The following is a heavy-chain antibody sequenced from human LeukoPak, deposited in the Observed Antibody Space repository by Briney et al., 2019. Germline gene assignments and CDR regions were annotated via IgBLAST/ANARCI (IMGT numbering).Heavy chain of an antibody. V-gene: IGHV3-74*01. CDR1: GFTFSSHW. D-gene: IGHD4-17*01. Sequence: QAGGSLRLSCAASGFTFSSHWMHWVRQAPGKGLVWVSRINSDGSSTSYADSVKGRFTISRDNAKNTLYLQMNSLRAEDTAVYYCARSYGDYFGDYGMDVWGQGTTVTVSS. CDR3: ARSYGDYFGDYGMDV. J-gene: IGHJ6*02. CDR2: INSDGSST.